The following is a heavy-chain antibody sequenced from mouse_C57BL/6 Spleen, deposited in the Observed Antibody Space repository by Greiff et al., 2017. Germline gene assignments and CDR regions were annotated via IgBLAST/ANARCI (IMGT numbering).Heavy chain of an antibody. CDR3: AKRANKLAAMDY. D-gene: IGHD4-1*01. CDR1: GFSLTSYG. J-gene: IGHJ4*01. V-gene: IGHV2-9*01. Sequence: VKLVESGPGLVAPSQSLSITCTVSGFSLTSYGVDWVRQPPGKGLEWLGVIWGGGSTNYNSTLMSRLSISQDNSKSKVFLKMNSLQTDDTAMYYCAKRANKLAAMDYWGQGTSVTVAA. CDR2: IWGGGST.